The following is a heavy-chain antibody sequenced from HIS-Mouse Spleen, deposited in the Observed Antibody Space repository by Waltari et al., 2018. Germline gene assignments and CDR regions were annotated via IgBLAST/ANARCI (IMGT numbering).Heavy chain of an antibody. CDR3: ARGVIRGSSSDYFDY. CDR2: INHSGSP. CDR1: GGSFSGSY. Sequence: QVQLQQWGAGLLKPSETLSLTCAVYGGSFSGSYWPWIRQPPGEGVALIGEINHSGSPTYNPSLKSRVTISVDTSKNQFSLKLSSVTAADTAVYYCARGVIRGSSSDYFDYWGQGTLVTVSS. V-gene: IGHV4-34*01. D-gene: IGHD6-6*01. J-gene: IGHJ4*02.